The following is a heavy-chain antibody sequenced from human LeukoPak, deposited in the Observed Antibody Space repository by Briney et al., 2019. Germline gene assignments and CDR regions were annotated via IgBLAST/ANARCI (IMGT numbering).Heavy chain of an antibody. J-gene: IGHJ6*03. CDR2: ISSSSSYI. V-gene: IGHV3-21*04. CDR3: AKVGGTFYYYYMDV. CDR1: GFTFSSYS. D-gene: IGHD1-26*01. Sequence: PGGSLRLSCAASGFTFSSYSMNWVRQAPGKGLEWVSSISSSSSYIYYADSVKGRFTISRDNSRNTLYLQMNSLRAEDTAVYYCAKVGGTFYYYYMDVWGKGTTVTVSS.